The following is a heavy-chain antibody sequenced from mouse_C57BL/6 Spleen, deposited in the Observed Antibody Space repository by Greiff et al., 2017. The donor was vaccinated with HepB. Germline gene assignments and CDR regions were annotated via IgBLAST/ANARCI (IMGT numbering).Heavy chain of an antibody. CDR1: GFTFSSYA. CDR2: ISDGGSYT. V-gene: IGHV5-4*01. CDR3: ARDPRFDY. Sequence: VQLVESGGGLVKPGGSLKLSCAASGFTFSSYAMSWVRQTPEKRLEWVATISDGGSYTYYPDNVKGRFTISRDNAKNNLYLQMSHLKSEDTAMYYCARDPRFDYWGQGTLVTVSA. J-gene: IGHJ3*01.